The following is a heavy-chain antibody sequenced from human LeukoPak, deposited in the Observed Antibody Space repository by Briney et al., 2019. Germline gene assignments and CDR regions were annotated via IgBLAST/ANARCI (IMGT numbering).Heavy chain of an antibody. CDR2: LSSSGDTT. CDR1: GFIFNNYA. V-gene: IGHV3-23*01. Sequence: GGSLRLSCAASGFIFNNYAMSWVRQAAGKGLEWVSSLSSSGDTTYYSDSVKGRFTISRDNSKNTVYLRMNSPRAEDTAIYYCAKPGGGNYFTHNYFHPWGQGTLVTVSS. J-gene: IGHJ5*02. CDR3: AKPGGGNYFTHNYFHP. D-gene: IGHD1-26*01.